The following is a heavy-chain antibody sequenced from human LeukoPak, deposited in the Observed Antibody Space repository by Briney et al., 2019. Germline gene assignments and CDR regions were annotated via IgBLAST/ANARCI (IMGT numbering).Heavy chain of an antibody. J-gene: IGHJ4*02. Sequence: ASVKVSFKASGYTFTSYGISWVRQAPGQGLEWMGWISAYNGNTNYAQKLQGRVTMTTDTSTSTAYMELRSLRSDDTAVYYCARDQRGLTGYPDDYWGQGTLVTVSS. CDR3: ARDQRGLTGYPDDY. V-gene: IGHV1-18*01. CDR2: ISAYNGNT. CDR1: GYTFTSYG. D-gene: IGHD3-9*01.